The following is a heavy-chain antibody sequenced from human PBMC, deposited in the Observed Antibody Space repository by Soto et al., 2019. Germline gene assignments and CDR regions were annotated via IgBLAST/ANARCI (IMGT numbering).Heavy chain of an antibody. D-gene: IGHD1-26*01. CDR2: MNPNSGNT. CDR1: GYTFTSYD. Sequence: QVQLVQSGAEVKKPGASVKVSCKASGYTFTSYDINWVRQATGQGLEWMGWMNPNSGNTGYAQKFQGRVTMTRNTSKNTLYMDLSSLRSEYTAVYYCARERSGSYFDYWGQGTLVTVSS. V-gene: IGHV1-8*01. CDR3: ARERSGSYFDY. J-gene: IGHJ4*02.